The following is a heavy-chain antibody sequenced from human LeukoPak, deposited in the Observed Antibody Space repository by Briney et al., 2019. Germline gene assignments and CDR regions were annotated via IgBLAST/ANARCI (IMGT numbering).Heavy chain of an antibody. CDR2: ISYDGSSK. V-gene: IGHV3-30*18. CDR1: GFTFSSYD. Sequence: GGSLRLSCAASGFTFSSYDMHWVRQAPGKGLEWVAVISYDGSSKYYADSVKGRFTISRDKSKNTRYLQMNSLRAEHMAVYYCAKDLLPYCGGECAGASGYFQHWGQGTLVTVSS. CDR3: AKDLLPYCGGECAGASGYFQH. D-gene: IGHD2-21*01. J-gene: IGHJ1*01.